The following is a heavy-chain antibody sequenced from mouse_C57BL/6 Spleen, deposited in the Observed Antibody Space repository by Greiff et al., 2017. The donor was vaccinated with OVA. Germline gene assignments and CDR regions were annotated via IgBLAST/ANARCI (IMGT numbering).Heavy chain of an antibody. Sequence: EVNVVESEGGLVQPGSSMKLSCTASGFTFSDYYMAWVRQVPEKGLEWVANINYDGSSTYYLDSLKSRFIISRDNAKNILYLQMSSLKSEDTATYYCARDGGDVPFDYWGQGTTLTVSS. D-gene: IGHD3-3*01. CDR1: GFTFSDYY. J-gene: IGHJ2*01. CDR3: ARDGGDVPFDY. V-gene: IGHV5-16*01. CDR2: INYDGSST.